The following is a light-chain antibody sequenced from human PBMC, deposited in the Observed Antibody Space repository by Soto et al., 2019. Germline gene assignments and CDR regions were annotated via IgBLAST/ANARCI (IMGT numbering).Light chain of an antibody. V-gene: IGKV1-5*01. CDR2: DAS. Sequence: DIQMTQSPSTLSASVGDRVTFTCRASQSVVGWLAWYRQKPGKSPELLIYDASNLESGVPSRFTGSRSGTAFTLTITTLQPYDSATYYCQQYYIHPYTFGQGTKLE. CDR1: QSVVGW. J-gene: IGKJ2*01. CDR3: QQYYIHPYT.